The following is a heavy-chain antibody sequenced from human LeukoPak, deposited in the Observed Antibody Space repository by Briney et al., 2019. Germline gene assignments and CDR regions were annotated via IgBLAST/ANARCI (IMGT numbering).Heavy chain of an antibody. V-gene: IGHV4-59*01. CDR3: ARAQHVDTAMVNYYYYYGMDV. CDR1: GGSISSYY. J-gene: IGHJ6*04. CDR2: IYYSGST. Sequence: PSETLSLTCTVSGGSISSYYWSRIRQPPGKGLEWIGYIYYSGSTNYNPSLKSRVTISVDTSKNQFSLKLSSVTAADTAVYYCARAQHVDTAMVNYYYYYGMDVWGKGTTVTVSS. D-gene: IGHD5-18*01.